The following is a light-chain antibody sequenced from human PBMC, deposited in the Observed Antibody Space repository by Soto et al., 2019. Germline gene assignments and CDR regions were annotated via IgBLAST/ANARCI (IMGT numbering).Light chain of an antibody. CDR2: DAS. CDR1: QSVSSSY. J-gene: IGKJ4*01. Sequence: EIVLTQSPGTLSLSPGERATLSCRASQSVSSSYLAWYQQKPGQAPRLLIYDASNRATGIPARFSGSGSGTDFTLTISSLEPEDFAVYYCQHRSNWPLTFGGGTKVDFK. CDR3: QHRSNWPLT. V-gene: IGKV3D-20*02.